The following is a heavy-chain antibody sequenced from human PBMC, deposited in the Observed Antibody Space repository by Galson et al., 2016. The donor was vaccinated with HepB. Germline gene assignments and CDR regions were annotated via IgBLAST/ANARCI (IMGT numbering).Heavy chain of an antibody. D-gene: IGHD1-26*01. CDR1: GYPFTSYY. CDR3: ARDREGIYYFDY. V-gene: IGHV1-46*01. CDR2: INPSGGDT. Sequence: SVKVSCKASGYPFTSYYMLWVRQAPGQGLEWMGIINPSGGDTNYAQKFQGRVTMTRDTSTNTVYTELSSLRSEDTAVYYCARDREGIYYFDYWGQGTLVTVSS. J-gene: IGHJ4*02.